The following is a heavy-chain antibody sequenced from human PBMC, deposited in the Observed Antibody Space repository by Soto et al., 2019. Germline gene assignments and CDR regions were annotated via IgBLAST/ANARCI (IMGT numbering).Heavy chain of an antibody. CDR1: GFTFSSYG. J-gene: IGHJ4*02. CDR2: IWYDGSNK. V-gene: IGHV3-33*01. Sequence: QVQLVESGGGVVQPGRSLRLSCAASGFTFSSYGMHWVRQAPGKGLEWVAVIWYDGSNKYYADSVKGRFTISRDNSKNTLYLQMNSLRAEDTAVYYCARDREAAGIGDVGCPDYWGLGTLVTVSS. D-gene: IGHD6-13*01. CDR3: ARDREAAGIGDVGCPDY.